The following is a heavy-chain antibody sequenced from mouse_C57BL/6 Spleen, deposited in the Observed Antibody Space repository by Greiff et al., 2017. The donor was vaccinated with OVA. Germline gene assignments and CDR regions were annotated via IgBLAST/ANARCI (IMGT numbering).Heavy chain of an antibody. J-gene: IGHJ4*01. CDR1: GFTFSDYG. CDR3: AKLGRGNYAMDY. V-gene: IGHV5-17*01. CDR2: ISSGSSTI. Sequence: EVKLMEPGGGLVKPGGSLKFSCAASGFTFSDYGMHWVRQAPEKGLEWVAYISSGSSTIYYADNVKGRFTITRDNAKNTLFLQMTSLRSEDTDMDYCAKLGRGNYAMDYWGQGTSVTVSS. D-gene: IGHD4-1*01.